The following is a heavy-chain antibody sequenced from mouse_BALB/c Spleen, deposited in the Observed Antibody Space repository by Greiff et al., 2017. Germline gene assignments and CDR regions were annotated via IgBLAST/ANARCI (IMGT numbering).Heavy chain of an antibody. D-gene: IGHD2-14*01. J-gene: IGHJ4*01. CDR2: INCSTGYT. CDR3: ARTCYRYDSYYAMDY. Sequence: QVQLQQSGAELAKPGASVKMSCKASGYTFTSYWMHWVKQRHGQGLEWIGYINCSTGYTKYNQKFKDKATLTADKSSSTAYMQLSSLTSEDSAVYYCARTCYRYDSYYAMDYWGQGTSVTVSS. V-gene: IGHV1-7*01. CDR1: GYTFTSYW.